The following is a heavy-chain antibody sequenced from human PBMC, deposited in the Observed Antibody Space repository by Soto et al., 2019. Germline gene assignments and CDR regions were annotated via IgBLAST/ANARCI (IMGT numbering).Heavy chain of an antibody. CDR2: INPNTGGT. CDR3: ARDDFWSGYYQLDDY. V-gene: IGHV1-2*02. Sequence: ASVMASCKASGYTFTGYYLHWVRQAPGQGPEWMGWINPNTGGTNNAQKFQGRVTMTRDTSRSTAYMELSRLSYNDTALYYCARDDFWSGYYQLDDYWCQGPLVTVSA. CDR1: GYTFTGYY. D-gene: IGHD3-3*01. J-gene: IGHJ4*02.